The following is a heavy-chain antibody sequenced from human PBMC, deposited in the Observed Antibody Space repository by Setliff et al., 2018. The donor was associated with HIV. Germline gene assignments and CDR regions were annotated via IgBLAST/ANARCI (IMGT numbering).Heavy chain of an antibody. V-gene: IGHV4-34*01. Sequence: SETLSLTCAVYGGSFSGYYWSWIRQPPWKGLEWIGESNHSGSTHYNPSLKRRVTISIDKSKKHFSLKVRSVTAADTAVYYCARESGVEAGAFDSWGQGTLVIVSS. CDR1: GGSFSGYY. CDR3: ARESGVEAGAFDS. CDR2: SNHSGST. J-gene: IGHJ4*02. D-gene: IGHD6-13*01.